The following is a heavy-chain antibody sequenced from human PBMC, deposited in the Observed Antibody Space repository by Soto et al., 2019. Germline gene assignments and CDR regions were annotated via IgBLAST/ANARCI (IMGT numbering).Heavy chain of an antibody. CDR2: IWYDGSNK. V-gene: IGHV3-33*02. Sequence: LRLSCAASGFTFSSYGMHWVRQAPGKGLEWVAVIWYDGSNKYYADSAKGRVTITADESTSTAYMELSSLRSEDTAVYYCARRWLVYFDYWGQGTLVTAPQ. CDR3: ARRWLVYFDY. D-gene: IGHD6-19*01. J-gene: IGHJ4*02. CDR1: GFTFSSYG.